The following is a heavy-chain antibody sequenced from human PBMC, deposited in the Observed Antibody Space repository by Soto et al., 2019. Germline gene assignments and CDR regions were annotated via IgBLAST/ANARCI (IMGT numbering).Heavy chain of an antibody. CDR2: ISYDGSNK. CDR3: AKFYDRSGYARAFDI. CDR1: GFTFSSYC. Sequence: PGGSLRLSCAASGFTFSSYCIHWVRQAPCKGLDWVAVISYDGSNKYYADSVKGRFTISRDNSKKKLYLQMNSLRAEDTAVYYCAKFYDRSGYARAFDIWGQRTMFTVSS. J-gene: IGHJ3*02. D-gene: IGHD3-22*01. V-gene: IGHV3-30*18.